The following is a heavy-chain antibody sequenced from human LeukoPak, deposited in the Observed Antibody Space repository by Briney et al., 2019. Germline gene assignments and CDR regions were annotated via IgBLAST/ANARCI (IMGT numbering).Heavy chain of an antibody. CDR2: INSNSGAR. CDR3: ARGRGGATTGFDH. V-gene: IGHV1-2*02. D-gene: IGHD1-26*01. J-gene: IGHJ4*02. Sequence: ASVKVSCKASGYTFSGYYMHWVRQAPGQDLESMGWINSNSGARNFAPKFQGRVTFSRDNSISTAYMELSSLRSDDTAIYYCARGRGGATTGFDHWGQGTLVTVSS. CDR1: GYTFSGYY.